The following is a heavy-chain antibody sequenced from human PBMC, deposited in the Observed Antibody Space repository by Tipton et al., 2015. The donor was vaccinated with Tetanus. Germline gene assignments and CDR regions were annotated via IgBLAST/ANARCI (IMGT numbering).Heavy chain of an antibody. CDR1: GFTFNGYG. CDR3: AREADCSGGSCFSGDFDN. Sequence: SGFTFNGYGIHWVRQAPGKGLEWVAVSWYDGTDKYYADSVKGRFTISRDNSKNILYLQMNSLRAEDTAVYYCAREADCSGGSCFSGDFDNWGQGTQVTVSS. J-gene: IGHJ4*02. D-gene: IGHD2-15*01. V-gene: IGHV3-33*01. CDR2: SWYDGTDK.